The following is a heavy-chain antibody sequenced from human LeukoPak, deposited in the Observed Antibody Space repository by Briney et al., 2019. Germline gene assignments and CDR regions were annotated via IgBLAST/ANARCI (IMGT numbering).Heavy chain of an antibody. V-gene: IGHV4-61*08. D-gene: IGHD6-19*01. Sequence: SETLSLTCTVSGGSIRSGGYYWGWIRQPPGKGLEWIATIYYSGSTNYNPSLKSRVTISVDTSKNQFSLKLSSVTAADTAVYYCARESEQWLRWFDPWGQGTLVTVSS. J-gene: IGHJ5*02. CDR1: GGSIRSGGYY. CDR3: ARESEQWLRWFDP. CDR2: IYYSGST.